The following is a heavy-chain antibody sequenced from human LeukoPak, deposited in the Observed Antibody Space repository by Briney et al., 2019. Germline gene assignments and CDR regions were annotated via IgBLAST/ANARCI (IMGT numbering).Heavy chain of an antibody. CDR3: ARGFHYYGSGSQFDY. CDR2: INHSGST. J-gene: IGHJ4*02. Sequence: PSETLSLTCAVYGGSLSGYYWSWIRQPPGKGLEWIGEINHSGSTSYSPSLKSRVTMSLDTSKNQVSLKLSSVTAADTAVYYCARGFHYYGSGSQFDYWGQGTLVTVSS. V-gene: IGHV4-34*01. CDR1: GGSLSGYY. D-gene: IGHD3-10*01.